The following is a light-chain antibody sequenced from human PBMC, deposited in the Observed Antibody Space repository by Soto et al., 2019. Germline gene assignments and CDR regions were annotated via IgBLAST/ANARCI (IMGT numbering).Light chain of an antibody. Sequence: SYELTQPPSVSVAPGQTAMITCGGNHIATKGVHWYQQRPGQAPVLVVYDDSDRPSGIPERFSGSTSGNTATLTIGRVEAGDEADYYRQVWESSSDLPVVFGGGTKLPVL. CDR2: DDS. CDR1: HIATKG. CDR3: QVWESSSDLPVV. V-gene: IGLV3-21*02. J-gene: IGLJ2*01.